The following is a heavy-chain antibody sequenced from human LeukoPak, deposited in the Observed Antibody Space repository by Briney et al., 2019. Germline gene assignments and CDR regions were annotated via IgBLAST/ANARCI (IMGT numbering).Heavy chain of an antibody. D-gene: IGHD1-26*01. CDR2: ISYDGSNK. CDR1: GFTFSSYA. V-gene: IGHV3-30*18. J-gene: IGHJ2*01. CDR3: AKDQRGSYSLYSYWYFDL. Sequence: GGSLRLSCAASGFTFSSYAMSWVRQAPGKGLEWVAVISYDGSNKYYADSVKGRFTISRDNSKNTLYLQMNSLRAEDTAVYYCAKDQRGSYSLYSYWYFDLWGRGTLVTVSS.